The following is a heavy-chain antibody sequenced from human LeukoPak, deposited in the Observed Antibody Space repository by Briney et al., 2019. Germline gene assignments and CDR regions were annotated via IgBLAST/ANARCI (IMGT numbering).Heavy chain of an antibody. J-gene: IGHJ4*02. D-gene: IGHD3-16*01. Sequence: AASVKVSCKASGYTFTSYGISWVRQAPGQGLEWMGRISAYNGNTNYAQKLQGRVTMTTDTSTSTAYMELRSLRSDDTAVYYCASGRVLGGNDYWGQGTLVTVSS. CDR2: ISAYNGNT. CDR3: ASGRVLGGNDY. CDR1: GYTFTSYG. V-gene: IGHV1-18*01.